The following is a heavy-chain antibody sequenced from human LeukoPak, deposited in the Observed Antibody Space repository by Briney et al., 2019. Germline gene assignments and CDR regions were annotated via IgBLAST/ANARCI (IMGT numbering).Heavy chain of an antibody. J-gene: IGHJ4*02. CDR2: IYYSGST. D-gene: IGHD6-13*01. V-gene: IGHV4-39*07. Sequence: PSETLSLTCTVSGGSISSSSYYWGWIRQPPGKGLEWIGSIYYSGSTYYNPSLKSRVTISVDTSKNQFSLKLSSVTAADTAVYYCARGGGSWHYFDYWGQGSLVTVSS. CDR3: ARGGGSWHYFDY. CDR1: GGSISSSSYY.